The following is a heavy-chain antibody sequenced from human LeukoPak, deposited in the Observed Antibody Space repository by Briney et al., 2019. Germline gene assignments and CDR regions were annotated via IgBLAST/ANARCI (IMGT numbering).Heavy chain of an antibody. D-gene: IGHD2-2*01. CDR1: GGSISSGSYY. CDR3: AREFELGYCSSTSCYPHFDY. J-gene: IGHJ4*02. CDR2: IYTSGST. V-gene: IGHV4-61*02. Sequence: PSQTLSLTCTVSGGSISSGSYYWSWIRQPAGKGLEWIGRIYTSGSTNYTPSLKSRVTISVDTSKNQFSLKLSSVTAADTAVYYCAREFELGYCSSTSCYPHFDYWGQGTLVTVSS.